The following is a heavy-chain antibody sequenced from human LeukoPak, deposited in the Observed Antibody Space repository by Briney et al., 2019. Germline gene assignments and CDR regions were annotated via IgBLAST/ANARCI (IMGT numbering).Heavy chain of an antibody. J-gene: IGHJ5*02. CDR1: GGSITNFY. D-gene: IGHD3-10*01. CDR2: IYSSGTI. Sequence: PSETLSLTCTVSGGSITNFYWSWIRQPAGKGLEWIGRIYSSGTITYNPSLERRVSMSVDTSKNQFSLKLSSVTAADTAVYYCARRGRIPYYYGSGSYIFWFDPWGQGTLVTVSS. CDR3: ARRGRIPYYYGSGSYIFWFDP. V-gene: IGHV4-4*07.